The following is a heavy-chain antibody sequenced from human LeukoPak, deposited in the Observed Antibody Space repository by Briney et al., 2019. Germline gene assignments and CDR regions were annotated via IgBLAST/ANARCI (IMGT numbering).Heavy chain of an antibody. V-gene: IGHV3-11*01. J-gene: IGHJ2*01. CDR3: ATAGWELLSQWYFDL. Sequence: GGSLRLSCAASGFTFSDYYMTWIRQAPGKGLEWVSYISSSDNTIYYADSVKGRFTISRDNAKNSLYLQMNSLRAEDTAVYYCATAGWELLSQWYFDLWGRGTLVTVSS. CDR1: GFTFSDYY. CDR2: ISSSDNTI. D-gene: IGHD1-26*01.